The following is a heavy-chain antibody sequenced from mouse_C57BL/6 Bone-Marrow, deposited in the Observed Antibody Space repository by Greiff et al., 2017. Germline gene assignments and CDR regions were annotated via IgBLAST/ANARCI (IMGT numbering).Heavy chain of an antibody. CDR1: GYTFTSYW. CDR3: ARDFYSYGTWYFDV. J-gene: IGHJ1*03. CDR2: IDPSDSET. Sequence: QVQLQQPGAELVRPGSSVKLSCKASGYTFTSYWMHWVKQRPIQGLEWIGNIDPSDSETHYNQKFKDKATFTVDKSSSTAYMQLSSLTSEDSAVFYCARDFYSYGTWYFDVWGTGTTVTVSS. V-gene: IGHV1-52*01. D-gene: IGHD1-1*01.